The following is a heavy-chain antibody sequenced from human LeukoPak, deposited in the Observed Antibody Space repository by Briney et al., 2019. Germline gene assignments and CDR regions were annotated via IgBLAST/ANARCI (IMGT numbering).Heavy chain of an antibody. CDR2: IYYSGST. CDR3: ARGGDGYNFHYYYYMDV. Sequence: PSETLSLTCTVSGGSISSSSYYWGWIRQPPGKGLEWIGSIYYSGSTYYNPSLKSRVTISVDTSKNQFSLKLSSVTAADTAVYYCARGGDGYNFHYYYYMDVWGKGTTVTVSS. J-gene: IGHJ6*03. D-gene: IGHD5-24*01. V-gene: IGHV4-39*07. CDR1: GGSISSSSYY.